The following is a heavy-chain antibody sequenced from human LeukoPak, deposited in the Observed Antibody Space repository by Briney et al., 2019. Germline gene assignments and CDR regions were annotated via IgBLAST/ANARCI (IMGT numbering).Heavy chain of an antibody. CDR1: GFTFSSYA. CDR2: ISASGGST. Sequence: GGSLRLSCAASGFTFSSYAMSWVRQAPGKGLEWVSAISASGGSTFYADSVKGRFTISRDNSKNTLYLQMNSLRAEDTALYYCAKGRGYSGYDFFDYWGQGTLVTISS. D-gene: IGHD5-12*01. J-gene: IGHJ4*02. V-gene: IGHV3-23*01. CDR3: AKGRGYSGYDFFDY.